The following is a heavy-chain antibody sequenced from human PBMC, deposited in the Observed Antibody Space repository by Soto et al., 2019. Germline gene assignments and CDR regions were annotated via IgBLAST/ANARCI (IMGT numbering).Heavy chain of an antibody. Sequence: ASVKVSCKASRYTFTTYAMHWVRQAPGQRLDWMGCINAGNGNTKYSQKFQGRVTITRDTSANTAYMELSSLRSEDTAVYYCATEPGYYYGMDVWGQGTTVTVSS. CDR3: ATEPGYYYGMDV. V-gene: IGHV1-3*01. J-gene: IGHJ6*02. CDR1: RYTFTTYA. CDR2: INAGNGNT. D-gene: IGHD2-15*01.